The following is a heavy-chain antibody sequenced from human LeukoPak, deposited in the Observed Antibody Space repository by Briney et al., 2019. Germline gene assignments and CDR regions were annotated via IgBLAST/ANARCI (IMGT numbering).Heavy chain of an antibody. CDR3: ARNQGEDGDYSYYFDY. D-gene: IGHD4-17*01. V-gene: IGHV4-30-2*01. CDR1: GGSISSGGYY. J-gene: IGHJ4*02. CDR2: IYHSGST. Sequence: SSETLSLTCTVSGGSISSGGYYWSWIRQPPGKGLEWIGYIYHSGSTFYNPSLKSRVTISVDRSKNQFSLKLSSVTAADTAVYYCARNQGEDGDYSYYFDYWGQGTLVTVSS.